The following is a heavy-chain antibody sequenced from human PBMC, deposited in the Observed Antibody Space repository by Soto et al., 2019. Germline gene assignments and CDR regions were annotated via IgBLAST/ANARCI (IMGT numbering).Heavy chain of an antibody. CDR3: ARGASEITRRLDD. V-gene: IGHV3-21*02. D-gene: IGHD3-10*01. Sequence: EVQLVESGGDMLKPGGSLRLSCADSGITFSSYSMHWVRQAPGKGLEWVSAISSSSTYIFYADSVKGRFTISSDNAKNSLDLQRDSLSADDTAVYYCARGASEITRRLDDWGQGTLVTVSS. CDR1: GITFSSYS. CDR2: ISSSSTYI. J-gene: IGHJ4*02.